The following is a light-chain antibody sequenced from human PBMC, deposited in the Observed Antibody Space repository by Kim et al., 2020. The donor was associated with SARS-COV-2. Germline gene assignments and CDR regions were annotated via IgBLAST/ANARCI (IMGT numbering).Light chain of an antibody. V-gene: IGLV7-43*01. J-gene: IGLJ3*02. Sequence: QAVVTQEPSLTVSPGVTVTLTCASSTGAVTSTYYTNWFQQRPGQAPKPLIYTTSNRHSWTPARFSGSLLGGKAALTLSGVQPEDEAEYYCLIHSGGAWVFGGGTQLTVL. CDR2: TTS. CDR1: TGAVTSTYY. CDR3: LIHSGGAWV.